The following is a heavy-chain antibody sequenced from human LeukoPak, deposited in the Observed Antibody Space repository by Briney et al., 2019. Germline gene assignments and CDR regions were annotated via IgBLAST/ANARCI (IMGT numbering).Heavy chain of an antibody. J-gene: IGHJ4*02. V-gene: IGHV4-39*01. CDR1: GGSISSSSYY. CDR3: ARGRVLRYFDWLPKYYFDY. CDR2: IYYSGST. Sequence: SETLSLTCTVSGGSISSSSYYWGWIRQPPGKGLEWIGSIYYSGSTYYNPSLKSRVSISVDTSKNQFSLKLSSVTAADTAVYYCARGRVLRYFDWLPKYYFDYWGQGTLVTVSS. D-gene: IGHD3-9*01.